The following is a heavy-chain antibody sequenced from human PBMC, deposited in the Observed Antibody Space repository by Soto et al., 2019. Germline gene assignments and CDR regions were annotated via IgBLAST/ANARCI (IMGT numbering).Heavy chain of an antibody. D-gene: IGHD5-12*01. CDR2: MFYSGST. V-gene: IGHV4-31*03. J-gene: IGHJ4*02. CDR3: ARDNGYGHFDS. Sequence: SETLSLTCTVSGASISSGRSYWSWIRQHPGKGLEWIGYMFYSGSTYYHPSLKSRVNISADTSKNQFSLRLTSVTPADTAVYYCARDNGYGHFDSWDQGTLVTVSS. CDR1: GASISSGRSY.